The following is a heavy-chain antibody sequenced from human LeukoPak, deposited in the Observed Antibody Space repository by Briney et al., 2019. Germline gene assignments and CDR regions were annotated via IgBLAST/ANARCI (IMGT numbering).Heavy chain of an antibody. Sequence: GGSLRLSCAASGFTFSNAWMSWVRQAPGKGLEWVSAISGSGGSTYYADSVKGRLTISRDNSKNTLYLQMNSLRAEDTAVYYCAKDIVVVPAAIPPDYRYYYYGMDVWGQGTTVTVSS. CDR2: ISGSGGST. CDR1: GFTFSNAW. D-gene: IGHD2-2*02. V-gene: IGHV3-23*01. J-gene: IGHJ6*02. CDR3: AKDIVVVPAAIPPDYRYYYYGMDV.